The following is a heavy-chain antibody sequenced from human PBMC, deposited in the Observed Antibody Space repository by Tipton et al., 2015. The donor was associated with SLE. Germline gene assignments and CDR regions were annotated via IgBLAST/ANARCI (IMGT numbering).Heavy chain of an antibody. CDR3: AVVPAANFNWFDP. CDR1: GYTFTSYD. V-gene: IGHV1-8*01. Sequence: QLVQSGAEVKRPGASVKVSCKASGYTFTSYDINWVRQATGQGLEWMGWMNPNSGNTGYAQKFQGRVTMTRNTSISTAYMELSSLRSEDTAVYYCAVVPAANFNWFDPWGQGTLVTVSS. CDR2: MNPNSGNT. J-gene: IGHJ5*02. D-gene: IGHD2-2*01.